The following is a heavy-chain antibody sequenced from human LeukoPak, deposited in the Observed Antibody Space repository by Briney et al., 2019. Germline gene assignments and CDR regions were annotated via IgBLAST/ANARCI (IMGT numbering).Heavy chain of an antibody. CDR3: ARATPGYSKFRAYDY. D-gene: IGHD6-13*01. J-gene: IGHJ4*02. V-gene: IGHV3-23*01. Sequence: QPGGSLRLSCAASGFTLSSYAMSWVRQAPGKGLEWVSTISGSGGSTNHADSVKGRFTISRDDSKNTLYLQMGSLRAEDMAVYYCARATPGYSKFRAYDYWGQGTLVTVSS. CDR1: GFTLSSYA. CDR2: ISGSGGST.